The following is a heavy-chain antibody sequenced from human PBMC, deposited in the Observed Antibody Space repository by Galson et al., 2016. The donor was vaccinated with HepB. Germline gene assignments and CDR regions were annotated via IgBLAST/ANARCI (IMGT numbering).Heavy chain of an antibody. J-gene: IGHJ5*02. D-gene: IGHD5-12*01. CDR2: IKQDGSEK. V-gene: IGHV3-7*01. CDR3: ARDGLRYSGYESWFDP. CDR1: GFTFSSYW. Sequence: SLRLSCAASGFTFSSYWMSWVRQAPGKGLEWVANIKQDGSEKYYVDSVRGRFTISRDNAKHSLSLQMNSLRAEDTAVYYCARDGLRYSGYESWFDPWGQGTLVTVSS.